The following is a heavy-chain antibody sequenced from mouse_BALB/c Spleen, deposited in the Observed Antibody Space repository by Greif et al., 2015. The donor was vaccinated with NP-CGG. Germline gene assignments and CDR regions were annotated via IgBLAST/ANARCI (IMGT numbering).Heavy chain of an antibody. Sequence: QVQLQQPGPGLVQPSQSLSITCTVSGFSLTSYGVHWVRQSPGKGLEWLGVIWSGGSTDYNAAFISRLSISKDNSKSQVFFKMNSLQANDTAIYYCARKNYGSSYDYAMDYWGQGTSVTVSS. V-gene: IGHV2-2*02. J-gene: IGHJ4*01. CDR1: GFSLTSYG. D-gene: IGHD1-1*01. CDR2: IWSGGST. CDR3: ARKNYGSSYDYAMDY.